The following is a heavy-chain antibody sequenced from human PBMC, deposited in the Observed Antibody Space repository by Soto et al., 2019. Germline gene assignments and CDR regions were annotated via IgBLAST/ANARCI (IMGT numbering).Heavy chain of an antibody. CDR3: ARECVDTVTSIAIPFDY. Sequence: EVQLLQSGGGLVKPGGSLRLSCATSGFTFSRCDMNWVRQAPGKGLEWVSFISSSASYMYYADSVKGRFTSSRDNSKKSLYLKMNSLRADDTAVYYCARECVDTVTSIAIPFDYWGQGALVTVSS. CDR1: GFTFSRCD. V-gene: IGHV3-21*02. CDR2: ISSSASYM. J-gene: IGHJ4*02. D-gene: IGHD5-12*01.